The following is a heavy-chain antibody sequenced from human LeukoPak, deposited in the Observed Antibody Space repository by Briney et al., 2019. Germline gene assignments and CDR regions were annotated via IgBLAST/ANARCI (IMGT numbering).Heavy chain of an antibody. CDR3: ARWVHSSSWYVDY. V-gene: IGHV3-33*01. CDR1: GFTFSSYG. Sequence: AGGSLRLSCAASGFTFSSYGVHWVRQAPGKGREGVAVIWYDGSNKYYADSVKGRFTISRDNSKNTLYLQMNSLRAEDTAVYYCARWVHSSSWYVDYWGQGTLVTVSS. CDR2: IWYDGSNK. D-gene: IGHD6-13*01. J-gene: IGHJ4*02.